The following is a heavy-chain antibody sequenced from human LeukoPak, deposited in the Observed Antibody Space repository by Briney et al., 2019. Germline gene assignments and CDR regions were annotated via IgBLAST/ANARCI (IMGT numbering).Heavy chain of an antibody. CDR1: GGSISNYY. J-gene: IGHJ5*02. V-gene: IGHV4-59*12. CDR3: ARDSGSYSTPA. CDR2: IYYSGST. D-gene: IGHD1-26*01. Sequence: SETLSLTCTVSGGSISNYYWSWIRQPPGKGLEWIGYIYYSGSTNYNPSLKSRVTISVDTSKNQFSLKLNSVTAADTAVYYCARDSGSYSTPAWGQGTLVTVSS.